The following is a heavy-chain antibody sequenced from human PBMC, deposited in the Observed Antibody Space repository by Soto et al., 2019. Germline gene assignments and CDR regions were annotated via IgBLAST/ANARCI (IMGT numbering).Heavy chain of an antibody. CDR1: GGSIGGGGGY. D-gene: IGHD2-8*02. V-gene: IGHV4-31*03. J-gene: IGHJ4*02. CDR2: TYNSVST. CDR3: ARDKITGLFDY. Sequence: TLCLTCSVSGGSIGGGGGYWSWIRQNPGKGLEWIGYTYNSVSTYYNPSLKSRVTISVDTSKNQFSLKLTSVTAADTAVYYCARDKITGLFDYWGQGTLVTVSS.